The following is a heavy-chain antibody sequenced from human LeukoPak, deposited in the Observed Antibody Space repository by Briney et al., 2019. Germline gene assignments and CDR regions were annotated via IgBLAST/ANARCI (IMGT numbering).Heavy chain of an antibody. D-gene: IGHD1-26*01. CDR3: ARDSGWEVVLYASEI. CDR2: INPNSGGT. V-gene: IGHV1-2*02. CDR1: GYTFTGYY. Sequence: ASVKVSCKASGYTFTGYYMHWVRQAPGQGLEWMGWINPNSGGTNYAQKFQGRVTMTRDTSISTAYMELSRLRSDDTAVYYCARDSGWEVVLYASEIWGQGTMVTVSS. J-gene: IGHJ3*02.